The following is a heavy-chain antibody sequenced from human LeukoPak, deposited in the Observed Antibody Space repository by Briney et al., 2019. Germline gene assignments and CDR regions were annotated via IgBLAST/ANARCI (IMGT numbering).Heavy chain of an antibody. CDR2: IYYSGST. CDR3: ARLIAVAGADWYFDL. J-gene: IGHJ2*01. D-gene: IGHD6-19*01. Sequence: SETLPLTCTVSGRSISSSGYYWGWIRQPPGKGLEWIGNIYYSGSTSYNPSLKSRVTISVDTSKNQFSLKVSSVTAADTAVYYCARLIAVAGADWYFDLWGRGTLVTVSS. CDR1: GRSISSSGYY. V-gene: IGHV4-39*01.